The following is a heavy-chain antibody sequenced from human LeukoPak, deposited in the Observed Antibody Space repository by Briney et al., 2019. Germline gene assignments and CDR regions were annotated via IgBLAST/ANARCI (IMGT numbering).Heavy chain of an antibody. CDR3: ARDCVVGADFDY. V-gene: IGHV4-39*02. CDR2: IYYSGST. Sequence: PSETLSLTCTVSGGSISSSSYYWGWIRQPPGKGLEWIGSIYYSGSTYYNPSLKSRVTISVDTSKNQFSLKLSSVTAADTAVYYCARDCVVGADFDYWGQGTLVTVSS. CDR1: GGSISSSSYY. D-gene: IGHD2-15*01. J-gene: IGHJ4*02.